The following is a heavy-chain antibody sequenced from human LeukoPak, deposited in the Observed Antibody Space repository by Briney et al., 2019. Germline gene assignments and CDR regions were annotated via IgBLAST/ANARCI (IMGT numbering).Heavy chain of an antibody. Sequence: PGGSLRLSCAASGFTFSNAWMSWVRQAPGKGLEWVGRIRNKVSGYTTEYAASVEGRFTFSRDDSKNSLSLQMNSLKSEDTAMYFCARVVGGYRYGYGHIDYWGQGTLVTVSS. D-gene: IGHD5-18*01. CDR1: GFTFSNAW. J-gene: IGHJ4*02. CDR3: ARVVGGYRYGYGHIDY. V-gene: IGHV3-72*01. CDR2: IRNKVSGYTT.